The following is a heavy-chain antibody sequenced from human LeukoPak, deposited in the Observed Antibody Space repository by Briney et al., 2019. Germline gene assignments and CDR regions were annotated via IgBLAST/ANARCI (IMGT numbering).Heavy chain of an antibody. J-gene: IGHJ4*02. D-gene: IGHD6-19*01. V-gene: IGHV3-7*03. Sequence: GGSLGLSCAASGFTFSSYWMTWVRQAPGKGLEWVANIGEDGSEKYYVDSVKGRFTISRDNAKNSLYLQMNSLRAEDTAVYYCAKDWVSYSSGGGWGQGTLVTVSS. CDR3: AKDWVSYSSGGG. CDR1: GFTFSSYW. CDR2: IGEDGSEK.